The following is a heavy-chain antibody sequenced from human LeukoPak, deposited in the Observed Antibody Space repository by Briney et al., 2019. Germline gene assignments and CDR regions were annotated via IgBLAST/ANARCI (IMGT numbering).Heavy chain of an antibody. D-gene: IGHD3-10*01. CDR1: GFTVSSNY. V-gene: IGHV3-21*01. CDR2: ISSSSSYI. Sequence: GGSLRLSCAASGFTVSSNYMSWVRQAPGKGLEWVSSISSSSSYIYYADSVKGRFTVSRDNAKNSLYLQMNSLRAEDTAVYYCARVDMVRGVVVDAFDTWGQGTMVTISS. J-gene: IGHJ3*02. CDR3: ARVDMVRGVVVDAFDT.